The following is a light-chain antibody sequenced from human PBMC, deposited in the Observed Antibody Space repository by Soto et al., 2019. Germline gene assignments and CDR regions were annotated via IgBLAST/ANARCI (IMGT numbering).Light chain of an antibody. CDR3: QKYNIAPSWT. CDR2: SAS. Sequence: EIQVTESTSSLSSSVGARVTNNCRTSQTTSHYLAWYQRKAGTVPDLRXXSASTLQSGALSRFSGSGSGRDFTPIISSLQPEDVATYYCQKYNIAPSWTFGQGTKVDIK. CDR1: QTTSHY. V-gene: IGKV1-27*01. J-gene: IGKJ1*01.